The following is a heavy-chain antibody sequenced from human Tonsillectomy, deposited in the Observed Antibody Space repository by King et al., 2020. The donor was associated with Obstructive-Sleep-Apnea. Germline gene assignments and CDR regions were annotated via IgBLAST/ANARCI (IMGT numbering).Heavy chain of an antibody. Sequence: QLVQSGAEVKKPGSSVKVSCKASGGTFSSYAISWVRQAPGQGLEWMGGIIPIFGTANYAQKFQGRVTITADESTSTAYMELSSLGSEDTAAYYCARVGTTVVTPGYFDYWGQGTLVTVSS. CDR1: GGTFSSYA. CDR2: IIPIFGTA. CDR3: ARVGTTVVTPGYFDY. D-gene: IGHD4-23*01. V-gene: IGHV1-69*01. J-gene: IGHJ4*02.